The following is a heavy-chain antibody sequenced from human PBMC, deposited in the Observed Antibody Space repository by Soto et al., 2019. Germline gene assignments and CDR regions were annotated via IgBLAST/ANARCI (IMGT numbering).Heavy chain of an antibody. J-gene: IGHJ4*02. CDR3: ARDRTISDYRSSGALGL. CDR2: IYSGGTT. V-gene: IGHV3-66*01. CDR1: GFTVSGHY. Sequence: QLVESGGGLVQPGGSLRLSCAASGFTVSGHYMSWVRQAPGKGLEWVSVIYSGGTTYYANSVTGRFTISRDNYRTPVYLQMNRRRDEDTAVYYCARDRTISDYRSSGALGLWGQGTLVSVSS. D-gene: IGHD6-6*01.